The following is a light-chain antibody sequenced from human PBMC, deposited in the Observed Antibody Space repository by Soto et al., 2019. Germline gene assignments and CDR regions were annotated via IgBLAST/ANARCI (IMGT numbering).Light chain of an antibody. CDR3: QQYGSSPLFT. CDR2: GAS. V-gene: IGKV3-20*01. Sequence: EIVLTQSPGTLSLSPGERATLSCRASQSVSSSYLAWYQQKSGQAPRLLIYGASNRATGIPDRFSGSGSGTDFTLTISRLEPEDFAVYYCQQYGSSPLFTFGPGTTVDIK. J-gene: IGKJ3*01. CDR1: QSVSSSY.